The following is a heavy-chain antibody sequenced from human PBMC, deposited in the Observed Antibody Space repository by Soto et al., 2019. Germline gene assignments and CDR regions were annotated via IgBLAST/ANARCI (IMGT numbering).Heavy chain of an antibody. CDR2: IKQDGSEK. Sequence: GGSLRLSCAASGFTFSSYWMSWVRQAPGKGLEWVANIKQDGSEKYYVDSVKGRFTISRDNAKNSLYLQMNSLRAEDTAVYYCARDGLGYCSSTSCPGADAFDIWGQGTMVTVSS. CDR1: GFTFSSYW. J-gene: IGHJ3*02. CDR3: ARDGLGYCSSTSCPGADAFDI. V-gene: IGHV3-7*01. D-gene: IGHD2-2*01.